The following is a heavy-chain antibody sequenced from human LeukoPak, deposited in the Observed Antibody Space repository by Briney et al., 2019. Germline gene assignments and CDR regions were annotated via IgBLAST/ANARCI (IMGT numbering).Heavy chain of an antibody. CDR2: IYYSGST. CDR3: ARDGQYPGIAAAGY. Sequence: SETLPLTCTVSGGSISSSSYYWGWIRQPPGKGLEWIGSIYYSGSTYYNPSLKSRVTISVDTSKNQFSLKLSSVTAADTAVYYCARDGQYPGIAAAGYWGREPWSPSPQ. J-gene: IGHJ4*02. V-gene: IGHV4-39*07. D-gene: IGHD6-13*01. CDR1: GGSISSSSYY.